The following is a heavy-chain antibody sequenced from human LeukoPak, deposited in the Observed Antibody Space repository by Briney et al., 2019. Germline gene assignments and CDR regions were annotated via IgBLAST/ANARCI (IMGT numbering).Heavy chain of an antibody. V-gene: IGHV4-4*02. J-gene: IGHJ4*02. CDR1: GGSISSSNW. CDR3: ARHRITMIVVVITEFDY. CDR2: IYHSGST. Sequence: SETLSLTCAVSGGSISSSNWWSWVRQPPGKGLEWIGEIYHSGSTNYNPSLKSRVTISVDKSKNQFSLKLSSVTAADTAVYYCARHRITMIVVVITEFDYWGQGTLVTVSS. D-gene: IGHD3-22*01.